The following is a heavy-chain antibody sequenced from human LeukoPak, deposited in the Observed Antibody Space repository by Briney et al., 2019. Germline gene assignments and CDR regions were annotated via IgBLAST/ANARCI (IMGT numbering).Heavy chain of an antibody. D-gene: IGHD2-2*01. CDR2: ISGSGGST. CDR1: GFTFSSYA. J-gene: IGHJ4*02. CDR3: AKDRGEYQLSPFDY. Sequence: GGSLRLSCAASGFTFSSYAMSWVRQAPGKGLEWVSAISGSGGSTYYADSVKGRFTISRDKSKNTLYLQMNSLRAEDTAVYYCAKDRGEYQLSPFDYWGQGTLVTVSS. V-gene: IGHV3-23*01.